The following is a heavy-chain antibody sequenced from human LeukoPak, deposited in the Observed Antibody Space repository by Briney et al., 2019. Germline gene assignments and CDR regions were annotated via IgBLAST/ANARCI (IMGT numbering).Heavy chain of an antibody. Sequence: SETLSLTCTVSGGSISSGSNYWGWIRQPPGKGLEWIGSIHYSGRSYYNPSLKSRVTISVDTSKNQFSLKLTSVTAADTAVFYCARHGEYGDPFDYWGQGTLVTVSS. CDR2: IHYSGRS. D-gene: IGHD4-17*01. J-gene: IGHJ4*02. CDR1: GGSISSGSNY. V-gene: IGHV4-39*01. CDR3: ARHGEYGDPFDY.